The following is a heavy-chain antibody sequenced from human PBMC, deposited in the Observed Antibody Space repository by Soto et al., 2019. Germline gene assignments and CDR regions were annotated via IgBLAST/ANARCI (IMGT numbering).Heavy chain of an antibody. D-gene: IGHD3-9*01. Sequence: SQTLSLTCAISGDSVSSNSAAWNWIRQSPSRGLEWLGRTYYRSKWYNDYAVSVKSRITINPDTSKNQFSLKLSSVTAADTAVYYCARLIPYYDILTGYGMDVWGQGTTVTVSS. V-gene: IGHV6-1*01. CDR3: ARLIPYYDILTGYGMDV. J-gene: IGHJ6*02. CDR1: GDSVSSNSAA. CDR2: TYYRSKWYN.